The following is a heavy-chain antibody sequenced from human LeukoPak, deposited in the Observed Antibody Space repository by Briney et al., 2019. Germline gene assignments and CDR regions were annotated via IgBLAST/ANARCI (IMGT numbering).Heavy chain of an antibody. CDR2: IYRGGST. Sequence: GGSLRISCAAPGFTVSSNYMSWVRQAPGKGLEWVSVIYRGGSTYYADSVKGRFPISRDNSKNTLYLQMNSLRAEDTAVYYCARARAYYYDSSGYYLWKYYFDYWGQGTLVTVSS. CDR1: GFTVSSNY. V-gene: IGHV3-53*01. J-gene: IGHJ4*02. CDR3: ARARAYYYDSSGYYLWKYYFDY. D-gene: IGHD3-22*01.